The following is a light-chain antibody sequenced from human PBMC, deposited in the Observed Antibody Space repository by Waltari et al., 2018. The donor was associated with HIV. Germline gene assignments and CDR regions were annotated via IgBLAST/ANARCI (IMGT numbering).Light chain of an antibody. CDR2: GAS. Sequence: ETVMTQSPATLSVSPGERTTLSCGASQIISTNLAWYQQKPGQAPRLLLFGASTRATGIPARFSGVGSGTEFTLTISSLQSEDSAIYYCQQYNNWPQTFGQGTKVEIK. J-gene: IGKJ1*01. V-gene: IGKV3-15*01. CDR3: QQYNNWPQT. CDR1: QIISTN.